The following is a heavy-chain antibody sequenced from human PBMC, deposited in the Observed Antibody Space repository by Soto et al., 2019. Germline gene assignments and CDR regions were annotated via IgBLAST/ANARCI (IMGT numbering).Heavy chain of an antibody. Sequence: PGGALRVSCAASGFTFSTNWMTWVRQAPGKGLEWVANVNPDGSAQYYLDSVKGRFTISRDNAKNSLSLQMNSPRVEDRAVYYCARVGVWGSSRYWPDYWGQGTLVTVSS. CDR3: ARVGVWGSSRYWPDY. CDR2: VNPDGSAQ. V-gene: IGHV3-7*01. CDR1: GFTFSTNW. J-gene: IGHJ4*02. D-gene: IGHD3-16*02.